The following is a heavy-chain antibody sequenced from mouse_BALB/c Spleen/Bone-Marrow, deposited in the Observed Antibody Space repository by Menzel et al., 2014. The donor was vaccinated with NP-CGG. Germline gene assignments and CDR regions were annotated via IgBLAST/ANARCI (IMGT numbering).Heavy chain of an antibody. J-gene: IGHJ2*01. CDR3: ARTCYDY. CDR2: INPSNGRT. V-gene: IGHV1S81*02. CDR1: GYTFTSYW. Sequence: VQLQQSGAALVKPGASVKLSCKASGYTFTSYWMHWVKQRPGQGLEWIGEINPSNGRTNYNEKFKSKATLTVDKSSSTAYMQLSSLTSEDSAVYYCARTCYDYWGQGTTLTVSS.